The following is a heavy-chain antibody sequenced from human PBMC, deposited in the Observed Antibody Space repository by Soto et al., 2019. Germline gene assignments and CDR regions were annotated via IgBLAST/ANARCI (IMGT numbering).Heavy chain of an antibody. V-gene: IGHV1-2*04. D-gene: IGHD6-19*01. J-gene: IGHJ3*02. CDR1: GYTFTVYY. Sequence: GASVKVSCKASGYTFTVYYMHWVRQAPGQGLEWMGWINPNSGGTNYAQKFQGWVTMTRDTSISTAYMELSRLRSDDTAVYYCARGSYSSGWSKNAFVIWGQGTMVTVS. CDR3: ARGSYSSGWSKNAFVI. CDR2: INPNSGGT.